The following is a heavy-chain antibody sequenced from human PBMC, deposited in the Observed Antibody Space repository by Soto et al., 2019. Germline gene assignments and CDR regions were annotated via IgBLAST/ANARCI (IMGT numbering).Heavy chain of an antibody. V-gene: IGHV3-66*01. Sequence: EVQLVESGGGLVQPGGSLRLSCAASGFTVSSNYMSWVRQDPGKGLEWVSVIYSGGSTYYADSVKGRFTIARDNSKNTVYLQMNSLRVEDTAVYYCAREGEVDGDYRGFDYWGQGTLVTVSS. CDR3: AREGEVDGDYRGFDY. J-gene: IGHJ4*02. CDR2: IYSGGST. CDR1: GFTVSSNY. D-gene: IGHD4-17*01.